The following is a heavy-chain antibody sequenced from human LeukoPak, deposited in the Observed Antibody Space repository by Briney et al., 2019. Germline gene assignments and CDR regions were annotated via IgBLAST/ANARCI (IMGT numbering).Heavy chain of an antibody. V-gene: IGHV4-61*08. CDR3: ARLLLTGESPLFDY. J-gene: IGHJ4*02. CDR1: GGSISSGAYY. Sequence: RTSQTLSLTCTVSGGSISSGAYYWSWIRQHPGKGLEWIGYISYSGSTNYNPSLKSRVTISVDTSKNQFSLKLSSVTAADTAVYYCARLLLTGESPLFDYWGQGTLVTVSS. CDR2: ISYSGST. D-gene: IGHD7-27*01.